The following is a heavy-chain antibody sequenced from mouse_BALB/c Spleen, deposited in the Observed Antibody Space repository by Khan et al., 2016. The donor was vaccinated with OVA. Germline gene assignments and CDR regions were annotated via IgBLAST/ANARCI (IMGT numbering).Heavy chain of an antibody. CDR3: VRGGITTGYFDY. D-gene: IGHD1-1*01. V-gene: IGHV1-87*01. J-gene: IGHJ2*01. CDR1: GYTFTNYW. Sequence: VQLQESGAELARPGASVKLSCKASGYTFTNYWMQWVKQRPGQGLEWIWTTYPGNGDTRYTQTFKGKAPLTADKSSNTAYMQLSSLASEVSAVFYCVRGGITTGYFDYWGLGTTLTVSS. CDR2: TYPGNGDT.